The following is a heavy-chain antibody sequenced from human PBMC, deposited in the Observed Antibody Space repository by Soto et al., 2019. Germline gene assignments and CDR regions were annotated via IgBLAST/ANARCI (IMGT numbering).Heavy chain of an antibody. D-gene: IGHD3-16*02. V-gene: IGHV1-46*01. CDR1: GYTFTSYY. J-gene: IGHJ4*02. CDR2: INPSGGST. CDR3: ARDLVITFGGVIGHPPHYFDY. Sequence: AAVKVSCKXSGYTFTSYYMHWVRQAPGQGLEWMGIINPSGGSTSYAQKFQGRVTMTRDTSTSTVYMELSSLRSEDTAVYYCARDLVITFGGVIGHPPHYFDYWGQGTLVTVSS.